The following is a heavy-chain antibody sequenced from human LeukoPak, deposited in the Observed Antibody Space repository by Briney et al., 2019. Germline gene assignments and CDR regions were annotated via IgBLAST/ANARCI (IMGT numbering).Heavy chain of an antibody. V-gene: IGHV4-39*02. CDR2: IYYSGST. D-gene: IGHD1-14*01. CDR3: ASLRVPGDFDY. J-gene: IGHJ4*02. CDR1: GDSISSGSYY. Sequence: PSETLSLTCTVSGDSISSGSYYWGWIRQPPGKGLEWIGSIYYSGSTYYNPSLKSRITMSVDTSKNHFSLKLSSVTAADTAIYYCASLRVPGDFDYWGQGTLVTVSS.